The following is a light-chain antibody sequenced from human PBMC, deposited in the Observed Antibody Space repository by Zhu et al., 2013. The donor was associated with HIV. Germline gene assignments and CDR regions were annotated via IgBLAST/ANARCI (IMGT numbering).Light chain of an antibody. CDR3: QQRSNWHLT. J-gene: IGKJ4*01. Sequence: EIVMTQSPATLSVSPGERATLSCRASQSVSSYLAWYQQKPGQAPRLLIYDASNRATGIPARFSGSGSGTDFTLTISSLEPEDFAVYYCQQRSNWHLTFGGGTKVEIK. CDR2: DAS. CDR1: QSVSSY. V-gene: IGKV3-11*01.